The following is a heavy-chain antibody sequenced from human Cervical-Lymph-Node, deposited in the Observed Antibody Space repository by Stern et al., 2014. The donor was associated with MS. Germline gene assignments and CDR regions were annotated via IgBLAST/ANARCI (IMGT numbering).Heavy chain of an antibody. CDR1: GDSISSGGYY. Sequence: QVQLQESGSGLVKPSQTLSLTCTVSGDSISSGGYYWSWIRQYPGKGLEWIGYIYYSGATFYNPSLKSRVIISLDTSKNQFSLSLSSVTAADTAIYYCARDWSGSSIHLAPAYGGHIRFDPWGQGTLVTVSS. CDR3: ARDWSGSSIHLAPAYGGHIRFDP. CDR2: IYYSGAT. D-gene: IGHD3-16*01. V-gene: IGHV4-31*03. J-gene: IGHJ5*02.